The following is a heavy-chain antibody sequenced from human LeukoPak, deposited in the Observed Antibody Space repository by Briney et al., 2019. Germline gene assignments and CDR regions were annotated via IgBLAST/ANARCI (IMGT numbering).Heavy chain of an antibody. Sequence: PSETLSLTCTVSGGSISSSSYYWGWIRQPPGKGLEWIGSIYYSGSTYYNPTLKSRVTISVDTSKNQFSLKLSSVTAADTAVYYCARGVPGAGDKVSRFDPWGQGTLVTVSS. CDR3: ARGVPGAGDKVSRFDP. CDR1: GGSISSSSYY. D-gene: IGHD7-27*01. V-gene: IGHV4-39*07. CDR2: IYYSGST. J-gene: IGHJ5*02.